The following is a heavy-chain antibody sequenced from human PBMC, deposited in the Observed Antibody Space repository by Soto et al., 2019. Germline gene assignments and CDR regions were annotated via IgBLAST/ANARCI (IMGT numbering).Heavy chain of an antibody. CDR2: ISSGSSYI. J-gene: IGHJ4*02. Sequence: EVQLVESGGGLVKPGGSLRLSCAASGFTFSTYTLNWVRQAPGKGLEWVSSISSGSSYIYYAGSVKGRFTISRDNAKNSLYLQMNSLRDEDTAVYYCARGDYYFDYWGQGTLVTVSS. CDR3: ARGDYYFDY. CDR1: GFTFSTYT. V-gene: IGHV3-21*01.